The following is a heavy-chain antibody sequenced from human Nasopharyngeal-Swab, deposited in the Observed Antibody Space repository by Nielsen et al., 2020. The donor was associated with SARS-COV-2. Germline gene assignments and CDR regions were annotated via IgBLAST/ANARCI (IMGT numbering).Heavy chain of an antibody. CDR2: TWYRSQWNY. D-gene: IGHD6-13*01. CDR1: GDSVSNDRAA. Sequence: SQTRSLTGAISGDSVSNDRAAWSWIRQPPSRGLEWLGRTWYRSQWNYDYAVSVRGRVAVNPDTSKNQFSLYLNSVTPDDTAVYYCARIQQQLPGIVWGQGTMVTVSS. J-gene: IGHJ3*01. CDR3: ARIQQQLPGIV. V-gene: IGHV6-1*01.